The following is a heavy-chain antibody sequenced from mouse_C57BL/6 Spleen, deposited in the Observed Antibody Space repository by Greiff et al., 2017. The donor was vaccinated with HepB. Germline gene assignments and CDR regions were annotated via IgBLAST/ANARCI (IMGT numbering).Heavy chain of an antibody. Sequence: VQLQQSGAELMKPGASVKLSCKATGYTFTGYWIEWVKQRHGNGLEWIGEILPGSGSTNYNEKFKGKATFTADTSSNTAYMQLSSLTHEESAIDVCARVVTTRVFAYWGQGTLVTVSA. D-gene: IGHD2-2*01. CDR1: GYTFTGYW. CDR2: ILPGSGST. CDR3: ARVVTTRVFAY. J-gene: IGHJ3*01. V-gene: IGHV1-9*01.